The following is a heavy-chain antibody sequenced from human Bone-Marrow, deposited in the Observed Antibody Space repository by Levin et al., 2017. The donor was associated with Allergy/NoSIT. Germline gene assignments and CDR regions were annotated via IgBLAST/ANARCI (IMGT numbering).Heavy chain of an antibody. D-gene: IGHD3-9*01. CDR1: GYTFTSYG. V-gene: IGHV1-18*01. CDR2: ISAYNGNT. CDR3: ARDGGYVLRYFDWDPRDYYYMDV. J-gene: IGHJ6*03. Sequence: GESLKISCKASGYTFTSYGISWVRQAPGQGLEWMGWISAYNGNTNYAQKLQGRVTMTTDTSTSTAYMELRSLRSDDTAVYYCARDGGYVLRYFDWDPRDYYYMDVWGKGTTVTVSS.